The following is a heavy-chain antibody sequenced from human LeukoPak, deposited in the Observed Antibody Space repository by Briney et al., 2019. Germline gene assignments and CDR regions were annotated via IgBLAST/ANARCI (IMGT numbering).Heavy chain of an antibody. Sequence: GGSLRLSCAASGLTFSSHWMHWVRQAPGKGLVWVSRITNDGSSTTYADSVKGRFTISRDNAKNMLYLQVNSLRAEDTAVYYCARYTRSDYVMDVWGQGTTVTVSS. J-gene: IGHJ6*02. CDR3: ARYTRSDYVMDV. CDR2: ITNDGSST. CDR1: GLTFSSHW. V-gene: IGHV3-74*01.